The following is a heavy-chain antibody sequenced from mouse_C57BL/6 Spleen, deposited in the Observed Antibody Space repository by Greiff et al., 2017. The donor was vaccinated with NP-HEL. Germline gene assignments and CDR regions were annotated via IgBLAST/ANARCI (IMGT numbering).Heavy chain of an antibody. J-gene: IGHJ2*01. Sequence: VQLQQPGAELVKPGASVKLSCKASGYTFTSYWMQWVKQRPGQGLEWIGEIDPSDSYTNYNQKFKGKATLTVDTSSSTAYMQLSSLTSEDSAVYYCARSETAQDYFDYWGQGTTLTVSS. CDR2: IDPSDSYT. V-gene: IGHV1-50*01. CDR1: GYTFTSYW. D-gene: IGHD3-2*02. CDR3: ARSETAQDYFDY.